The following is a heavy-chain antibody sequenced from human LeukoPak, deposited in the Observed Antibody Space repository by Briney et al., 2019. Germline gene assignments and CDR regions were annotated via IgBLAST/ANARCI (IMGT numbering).Heavy chain of an antibody. CDR1: GFTFSSYA. V-gene: IGHV3-23*01. J-gene: IGHJ4*02. CDR3: AKGPYYDFRSGYYPS. CDR2: ISGSGGST. D-gene: IGHD3-3*01. Sequence: GGSLRLSCAASGFTFSSYAMSWVRQAPGKGLEWVSAISGSGGSTYYADSVKGRFTISRDNSKNTLYLQMNSLRAEDTAVYYCAKGPYYDFRSGYYPSWGQGTLVTVSS.